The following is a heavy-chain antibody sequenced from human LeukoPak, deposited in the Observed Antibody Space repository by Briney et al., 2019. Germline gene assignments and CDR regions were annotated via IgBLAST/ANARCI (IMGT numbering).Heavy chain of an antibody. CDR3: AAEMTTVTGGFAY. CDR1: GFTFATYD. CDR2: ISSNGGRT. J-gene: IGHJ4*02. V-gene: IGHV3-64*01. D-gene: IGHD4-11*01. Sequence: TGGSLRLSCAASGFTFATYDMHWVRQAPGKGLEYVSSISSNGGRTYYANSVKGRFTISRDNFENTLFLQMGSLRAEDMAVYYCAAEMTTVTGGFAYWGQGTLVIVSS.